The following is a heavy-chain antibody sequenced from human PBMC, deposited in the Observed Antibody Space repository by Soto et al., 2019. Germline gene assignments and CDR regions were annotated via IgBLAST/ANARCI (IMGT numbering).Heavy chain of an antibody. CDR1: GYTFTSYD. V-gene: IGHV1-8*01. CDR2: MNPNSGNT. CDR3: ASVIGDGHNSDH. Sequence: QVQLVQSGAEVKKPGASVKVSCKASGYTFTSYDINWVRQATGQGLEWMGWMNPNSGNTGYAQKFQGRVTMTKKTTLSTGYMELSSLGSEEKAGDYFASVIGDGHNSDHWGQGTLVTVSS. D-gene: IGHD3-10*01. J-gene: IGHJ4*02.